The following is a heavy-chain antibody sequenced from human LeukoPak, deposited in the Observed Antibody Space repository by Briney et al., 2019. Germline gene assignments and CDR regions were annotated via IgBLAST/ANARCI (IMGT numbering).Heavy chain of an antibody. CDR3: ARDYDYVWGSYRKYYFDY. J-gene: IGHJ4*02. D-gene: IGHD3-16*02. CDR1: GFTFSSYA. CDR2: ISYDGSNK. Sequence: QPGGSLRLSCAASGFTFSSYAMHWVRQAPGKGLEWVAVISYDGSNKYYPDSVKGRFTISRDNSKNTLYLQMNSLRAEDTAVYYCARDYDYVWGSYRKYYFDYWGQGTLVTVSS. V-gene: IGHV3-30-3*01.